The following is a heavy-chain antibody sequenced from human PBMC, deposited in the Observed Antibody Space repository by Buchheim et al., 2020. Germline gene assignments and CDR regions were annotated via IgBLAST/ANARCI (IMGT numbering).Heavy chain of an antibody. Sequence: QVQLVESGGGVVQPGRSLRLSCAASGFTFSSYGMHWVRQAPGKGLEWVAVISYDGSNKYYADSVKGRFTISRDNSKKTLYLQMNSLRAEDTAVYYCAKLNYYGSGSYYTPFDYWGQGTL. D-gene: IGHD3-10*01. V-gene: IGHV3-30*18. CDR1: GFTFSSYG. CDR2: ISYDGSNK. J-gene: IGHJ4*02. CDR3: AKLNYYGSGSYYTPFDY.